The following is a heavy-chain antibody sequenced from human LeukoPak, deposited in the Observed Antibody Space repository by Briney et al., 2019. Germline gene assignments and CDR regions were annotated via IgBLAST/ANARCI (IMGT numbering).Heavy chain of an antibody. Sequence: PGGSLTLSCAASGFTFSSYWMHWVRQAPGKGLVWVSRINSDGSSTSYADSVRGRFTISRDNAKNTLYLQMISLRAEDTAVYYCARGTHSSGWHGGFDYWGQGTLVTVSS. D-gene: IGHD6-19*01. CDR1: GFTFSSYW. V-gene: IGHV3-74*01. J-gene: IGHJ4*02. CDR3: ARGTHSSGWHGGFDY. CDR2: INSDGSST.